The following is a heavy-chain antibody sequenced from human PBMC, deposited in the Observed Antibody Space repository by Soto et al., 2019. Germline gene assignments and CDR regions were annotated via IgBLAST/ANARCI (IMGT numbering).Heavy chain of an antibody. J-gene: IGHJ6*02. CDR3: ARDRVTIFGVVPPRARSYYYYGMDV. V-gene: IGHV1-46*01. Sequence: GASVKVSCKASGYTFTSYYMHWVRQAPGQRLEWMGIINPSGGSTSYAQKFQGRVTMTRDTSTSTVYMELSSLRSEDTAVYYCARDRVTIFGVVPPRARSYYYYGMDVWGQGTTVTVS. CDR1: GYTFTSYY. D-gene: IGHD3-3*01. CDR2: INPSGGST.